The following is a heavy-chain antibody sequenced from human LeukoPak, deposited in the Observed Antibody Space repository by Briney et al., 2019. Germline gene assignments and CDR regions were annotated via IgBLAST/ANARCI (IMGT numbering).Heavy chain of an antibody. D-gene: IGHD3-22*01. CDR2: IYHSGST. CDR3: ARAYYYDSSGSVLDY. V-gene: IGHV4-30-2*01. Sequence: SQTLSLTCAISGGSISSGGYSWSWIRQPPGKGLEWIGYIYHSGSTYYNPSLKSRVTISVDRSKNQFSLKLSSVTAADTAAYYCARAYYYDSSGSVLDYWGRGTLVTVSS. J-gene: IGHJ4*02. CDR1: GGSISSGGYS.